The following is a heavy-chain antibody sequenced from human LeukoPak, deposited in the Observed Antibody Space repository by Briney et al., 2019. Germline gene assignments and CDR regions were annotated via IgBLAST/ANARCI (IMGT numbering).Heavy chain of an antibody. CDR2: IYYSGST. J-gene: IGHJ1*01. CDR3: ATVLLWFGDFKRVAEYFQH. V-gene: IGHV4-39*01. CDR1: GGSLSSSSYY. D-gene: IGHD3-10*01. Sequence: PSETLSLTCTVSGGSLSSSSYYWGWLRQPPGTGLEWLGCIYYSGSTYYNPSLKSRVTISVDTSKNQFSLKLSSVTAADTAVYYCATVLLWFGDFKRVAEYFQHWGQGTLVTVSS.